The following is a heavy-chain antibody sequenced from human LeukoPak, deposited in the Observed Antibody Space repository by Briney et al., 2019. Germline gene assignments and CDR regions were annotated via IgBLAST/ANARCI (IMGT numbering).Heavy chain of an antibody. V-gene: IGHV3-21*01. Sequence: GGSLRLPCGVSVHTFTVYSMTWVRQAPGKGLEGGSSIITVRTYTCNSDSVKGGFTISRDNRKDTLYLQMSSLNAEDTAVNSCARDGSVFYDDNYMDVWGRGTAVTVSS. D-gene: IGHD1-26*01. J-gene: IGHJ6*03. CDR2: IITVRTYT. CDR1: VHTFTVYS. CDR3: ARDGSVFYDDNYMDV.